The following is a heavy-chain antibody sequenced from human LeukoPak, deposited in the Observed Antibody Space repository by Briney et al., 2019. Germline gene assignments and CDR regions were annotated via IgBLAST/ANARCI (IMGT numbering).Heavy chain of an antibody. CDR1: GGSVNNYY. CDR3: ARFGVDYDMGV. V-gene: IGHV4-59*02. CDR2: IYYSGKA. Sequence: SETLSLTCSVSGGSVNNYYWTWIRQPPGKGLEWIGQIYYSGKAAYNPSLKSRITISVDTSKNQISLRVNSVTAADTAVYYCARFGVDYDMGVWGQGTTVIVFS. D-gene: IGHD3-16*01. J-gene: IGHJ6*02.